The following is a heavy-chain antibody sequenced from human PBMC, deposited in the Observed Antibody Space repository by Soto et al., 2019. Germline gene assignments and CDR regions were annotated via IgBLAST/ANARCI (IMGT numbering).Heavy chain of an antibody. CDR3: ARGDSAYDPLDY. V-gene: IGHV4-34*01. J-gene: IGHJ4*02. D-gene: IGHD5-12*01. Sequence: SETLSLTCAVYGGSFSGYYWSWFRQPPGKGLEWIGEINHSGSTNYNPSLKSRVTISVDTSKNQFSLKLSSVTAADTAVYYCARGDSAYDPLDYWGQGTLVTAPQ. CDR2: INHSGST. CDR1: GGSFSGYY.